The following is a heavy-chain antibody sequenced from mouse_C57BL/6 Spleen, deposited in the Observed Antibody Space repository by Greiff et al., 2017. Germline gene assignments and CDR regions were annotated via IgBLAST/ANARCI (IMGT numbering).Heavy chain of an antibody. CDR2: IDPETGGP. D-gene: IGHD1-1*01. Sequence: QVQLQQSGAELVRPGASVTLSCKASGYTFTDYEMHWVKQTPVHGLEWIGAIDPETGGPAYNQKFKGKAILTADKSSSTAYMELRSLTSEDSAVYYCTREPHYYGSSYWYFDVGGTGTTVTVSS. J-gene: IGHJ1*03. CDR3: TREPHYYGSSYWYFDV. CDR1: GYTFTDYE. V-gene: IGHV1-15*01.